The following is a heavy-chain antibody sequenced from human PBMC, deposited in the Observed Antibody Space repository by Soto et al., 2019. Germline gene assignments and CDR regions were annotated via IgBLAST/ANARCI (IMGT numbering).Heavy chain of an antibody. CDR1: GFTFSSYA. Sequence: AGGSLRLSCAASGFTFSSYAMSWVRQAPGKGLEWVSAINGNGGSKYYADTVKGRFTISRDNSKNTLYLQMNSLRAEDTAVYYFAKAIGSIFGNYYYGMDVWGQGTTVTVSS. CDR3: AKAIGSIFGNYYYGMDV. J-gene: IGHJ6*02. V-gene: IGHV3-23*01. CDR2: INGNGGSK. D-gene: IGHD3-3*01.